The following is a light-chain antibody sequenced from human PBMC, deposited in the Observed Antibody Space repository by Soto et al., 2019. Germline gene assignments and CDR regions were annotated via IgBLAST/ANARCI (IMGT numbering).Light chain of an antibody. CDR2: DVS. V-gene: IGLV2-14*01. CDR1: SSDVAGYNY. J-gene: IGLJ2*01. Sequence: QSALTQPASVSGSPGQSITISCTGTSSDVAGYNYVSWYQQHPGKAPKLIIYDVSNRPSGVSNRFSGSKSGNTASLTISGLQAEDEADYYCSSYTSSTTLKVFGGGTKLTVL. CDR3: SSYTSSTTLKV.